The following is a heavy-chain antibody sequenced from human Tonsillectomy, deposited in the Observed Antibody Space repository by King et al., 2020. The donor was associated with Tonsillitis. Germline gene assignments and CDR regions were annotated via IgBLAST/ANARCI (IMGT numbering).Heavy chain of an antibody. CDR2: IYYSGST. D-gene: IGHD6-19*01. V-gene: IGHV4-30-4*01. CDR1: GGSISSGDDY. CDR3: ARAPPTVAVAGTRYYYYGMDV. Sequence: LQLQESGPGLVKPSQTLSLTCTVSGGSISSGDDYWSWIRQTPGKGLEWIGYIYYSGSTYYNPSLKSRVTISVDTSKTQFSLKLSSVTAADTAVYYCARAPPTVAVAGTRYYYYGMDVWGQGTTVTVSS. J-gene: IGHJ6*02.